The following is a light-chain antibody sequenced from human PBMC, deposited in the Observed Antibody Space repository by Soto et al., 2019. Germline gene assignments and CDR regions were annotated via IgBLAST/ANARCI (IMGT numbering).Light chain of an antibody. CDR1: QSISSW. V-gene: IGKV1-5*03. Sequence: DIQMTQSPSTLAASVGDRVTITCRSSQSISSWLAWYQQKPGKAPKLLIYMASSLESGVPSRFSGSGSGTEFNLTISSLQPDDFANYYCQQYNSYPWTFGQGTKVEIK. CDR3: QQYNSYPWT. CDR2: MAS. J-gene: IGKJ1*01.